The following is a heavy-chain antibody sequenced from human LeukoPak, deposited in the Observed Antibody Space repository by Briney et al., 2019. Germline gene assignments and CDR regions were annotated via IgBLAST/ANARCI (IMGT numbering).Heavy chain of an antibody. Sequence: SVKVSCKASGYTFTSYGINWVRQAPGQGLEWVGCISACSGNINYAQKLQGRVTITRDNSTNTAYMELRSLRSDDTAVYYCARDPRALYSYGTNWFDPWGRGTLVSVFS. CDR3: ARDPRALYSYGTNWFDP. CDR2: ISACSGNI. CDR1: GYTFTSYG. V-gene: IGHV1-18*01. J-gene: IGHJ5*02. D-gene: IGHD5-18*01.